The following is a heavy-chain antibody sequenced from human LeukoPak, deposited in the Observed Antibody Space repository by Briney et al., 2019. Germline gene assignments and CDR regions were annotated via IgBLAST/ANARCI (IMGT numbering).Heavy chain of an antibody. CDR3: AMRGGFGELSNY. CDR2: ISWNSGSI. V-gene: IGHV3-9*01. CDR1: GFTFDDYA. J-gene: IGHJ4*02. Sequence: GGSLRLSCAASGFTFDDYAMHWVRQAPGKGLEWVSGISWNSGSIGYADSVKGRFTISRDNAKNSLYLQMNSLRAEDTAVYYCAMRGGFGELSNYWGQGTLVTVSS. D-gene: IGHD3-10*01.